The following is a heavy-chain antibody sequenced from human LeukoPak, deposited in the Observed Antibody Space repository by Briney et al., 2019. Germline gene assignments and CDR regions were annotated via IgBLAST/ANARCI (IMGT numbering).Heavy chain of an antibody. CDR2: ISSSSSTI. CDR1: GFTFSSYS. J-gene: IGHJ3*02. V-gene: IGHV3-48*01. D-gene: IGHD2-2*01. Sequence: GGSLRLSCAASGFTFSSYSMNWVRQAPGKGLEWVSYISSSSSTIYYADSVKGRFTISRDNAKNSLYLQMNSLRAEDTAVYYCARDWGYCSSTSCPDAFDIWGQGTMVTVSS. CDR3: ARDWGYCSSTSCPDAFDI.